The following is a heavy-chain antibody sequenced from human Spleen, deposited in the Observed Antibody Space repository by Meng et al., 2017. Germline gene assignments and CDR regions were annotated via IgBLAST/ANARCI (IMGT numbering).Heavy chain of an antibody. D-gene: IGHD3-22*01. CDR3: ARDQDSVGYDWGYYSYGKDV. CDR1: GYSIRSGYY. V-gene: IGHV4-38-2*02. J-gene: IGHJ6*02. Sequence: SETLSLTCTVSGYSIRSGYYWGWIRQPPGKGLEWIGSIYHSGSTYYNPSRKSRVTISVDTSKNQFTLKLSSVTAADTAVYYCARDQDSVGYDWGYYSYGKDVWGQGTTVTVSS. CDR2: IYHSGST.